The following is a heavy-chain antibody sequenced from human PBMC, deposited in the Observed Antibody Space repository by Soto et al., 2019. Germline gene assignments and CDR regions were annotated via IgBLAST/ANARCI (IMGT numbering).Heavy chain of an antibody. CDR1: GGSFSGYY. V-gene: IGHV4-34*01. J-gene: IGHJ4*02. D-gene: IGHD4-17*01. CDR2: INHSGST. CDR3: AMTTVVTFDY. Sequence: SETLSLTCAVYGGSFSGYYWSWIRQPPGKGLEWIGEINHSGSTNYNPSLKSRVTISVDTSKNQFSLKLISVTAADTAGYYCAMTTVVTFDYWGQGTLVTVSS.